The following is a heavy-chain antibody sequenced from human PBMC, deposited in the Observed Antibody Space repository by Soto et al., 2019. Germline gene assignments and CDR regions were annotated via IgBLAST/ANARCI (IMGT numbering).Heavy chain of an antibody. V-gene: IGHV3-64*01. CDR1: GFTFSSYA. Sequence: EVQLVESGGGLVQPGGSLRLSCAASGFTFSSYAMHWVRQAPGKGLEYVSAISSNGGSTYYANSVKGRFTISRDNSKNTLYLQMGSLRAEDLAVYYCARGVGGVVAAYGMDVWGQGATVTVSS. D-gene: IGHD2-15*01. CDR3: ARGVGGVVAAYGMDV. J-gene: IGHJ6*02. CDR2: ISSNGGST.